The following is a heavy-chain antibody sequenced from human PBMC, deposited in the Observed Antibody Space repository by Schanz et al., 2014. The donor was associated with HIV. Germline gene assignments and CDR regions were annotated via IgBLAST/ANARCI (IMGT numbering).Heavy chain of an antibody. CDR1: GDSITSSISSGGYY. D-gene: IGHD5-12*01. CDR2: IYYSGST. Sequence: QVQLQESGPGLVKPSQTLSLTCTVSGDSITSSISSGGYYWSWIRQHPGKGLEWIGYIYYSGSTYYNPALKSRVTISVDTAKRQFYLKLNSVTAADTAIYYCARGGRFRGYDFPPHYYYGMDVWGQGTTVTVSS. J-gene: IGHJ6*02. CDR3: ARGGRFRGYDFPPHYYYGMDV. V-gene: IGHV4-31*03.